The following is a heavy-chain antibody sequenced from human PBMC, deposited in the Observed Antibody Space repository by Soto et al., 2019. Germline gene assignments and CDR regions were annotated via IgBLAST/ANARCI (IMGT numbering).Heavy chain of an antibody. CDR2: TYYRSKWYN. CDR1: GDSVSSNSAA. D-gene: IGHD2-15*01. Sequence: SQTLSLTCAISGDSVSSNSAAWNWIRQSPSRGLEWLGRTYYRSKWYNDYAVSVKSRITINPDTSKNQFSLQLNSVTPEDTAVYYCARDNCCGGSCPFPLAFWGQGTLVTVSS. CDR3: ARDNCCGGSCPFPLAF. J-gene: IGHJ4*02. V-gene: IGHV6-1*01.